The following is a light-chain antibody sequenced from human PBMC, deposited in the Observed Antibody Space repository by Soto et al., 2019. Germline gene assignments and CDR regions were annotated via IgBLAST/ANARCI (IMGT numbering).Light chain of an antibody. CDR1: QSIISW. Sequence: DIQMTQSPSTVSASVGDRVTITCRASQSIISWLAWYQQQPGKAPKLLIYDASILQSGVPSRFSGSGSGTDFTLTISSLQPEDFATYYCQQAYGFPVTFGEGTRLEIK. J-gene: IGKJ5*01. V-gene: IGKV1-12*01. CDR3: QQAYGFPVT. CDR2: DAS.